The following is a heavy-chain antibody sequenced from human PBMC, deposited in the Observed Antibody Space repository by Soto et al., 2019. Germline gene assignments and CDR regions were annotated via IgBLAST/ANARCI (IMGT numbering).Heavy chain of an antibody. D-gene: IGHD1-26*01. Sequence: EVQLLESGGGLVQPGGSLRLSCAASGFTFSSYAMSWVRQAPGKGLEWVSAISGSGGSTYYADSVKGRFTISRDNSKNTLYMKMNRLRAEDTAVYYCAKRWDVEFDYWGQGTLVTVSS. CDR1: GFTFSSYA. J-gene: IGHJ4*02. CDR3: AKRWDVEFDY. CDR2: ISGSGGST. V-gene: IGHV3-23*01.